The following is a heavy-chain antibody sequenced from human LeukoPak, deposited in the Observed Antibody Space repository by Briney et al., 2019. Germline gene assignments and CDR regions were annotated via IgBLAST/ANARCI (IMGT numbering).Heavy chain of an antibody. Sequence: PSETLSLTCAVHGGSFSGYHWNWIRQSPSKGLEWIGEINDRGRTNYNPSLESRVTLSVDTSKEEFSLKLSAVTAADTAVYYCARDPTTVTSLPYYFDFWGQGTLVSVSS. J-gene: IGHJ4*02. V-gene: IGHV4-34*01. CDR3: ARDPTTVTSLPYYFDF. CDR2: INDRGRT. D-gene: IGHD4-17*01. CDR1: GGSFSGYH.